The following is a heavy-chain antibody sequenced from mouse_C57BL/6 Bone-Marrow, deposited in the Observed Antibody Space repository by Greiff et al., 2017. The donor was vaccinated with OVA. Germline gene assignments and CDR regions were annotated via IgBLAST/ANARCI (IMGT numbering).Heavy chain of an antibody. J-gene: IGHJ3*01. Sequence: EVQLQQSGPELVKPGASVKISCKASGYTFTDYYMNWVKQSHGKSLEWIGDINPNNGGTSYNQKFKGKATLTVDKSSSTAYMELRSLTSEDSAVYYCADYGSSLWFADWGQGTLVTVSA. D-gene: IGHD1-1*01. CDR2: INPNNGGT. V-gene: IGHV1-26*01. CDR1: GYTFTDYY. CDR3: ADYGSSLWFAD.